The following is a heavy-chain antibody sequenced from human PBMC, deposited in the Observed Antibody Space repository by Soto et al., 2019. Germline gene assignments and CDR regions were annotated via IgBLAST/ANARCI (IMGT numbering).Heavy chain of an antibody. D-gene: IGHD3-22*01. CDR3: AKGGAAEHYYDFLES. Sequence: GGSLRLSCSVSGLTFSVSVIHWVRQPPGKGLEWVGRVRTKINDYATSYSESVKGRFTISRDDSKNTAWLQMNNLRVDDTAVYFCAKGGAAEHYYDFLESWGHGTLVTVSS. J-gene: IGHJ5*01. V-gene: IGHV3-73*01. CDR1: GLTFSVSV. CDR2: VRTKINDYAT.